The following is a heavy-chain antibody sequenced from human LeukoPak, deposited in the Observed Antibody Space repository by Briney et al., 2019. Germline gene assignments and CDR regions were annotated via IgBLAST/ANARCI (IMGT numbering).Heavy chain of an antibody. V-gene: IGHV1-2*02. J-gene: IGHJ5*02. Sequence: ASVKVSCKASGYTFSGYYIHWVRQAPGQGLKWMGWINPNSGGTNYAQKFQGRVTMTRDTSISTAYMELSRLRSDDTAVYYCASSSSRVNWFDPWGQGTLVTVSS. CDR3: ASSSSRVNWFDP. CDR1: GYTFSGYY. D-gene: IGHD6-6*01. CDR2: INPNSGGT.